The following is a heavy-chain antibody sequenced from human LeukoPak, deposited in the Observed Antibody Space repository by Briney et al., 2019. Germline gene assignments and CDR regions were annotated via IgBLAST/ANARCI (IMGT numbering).Heavy chain of an antibody. Sequence: SETLSLTCTVSDGSISSYYWSWIRQPPGKGLEWIGYIYYSGTTNYNPSLKSRVTISVDTSKNQFSLNLSSVTAADTAVYYCARHSYYYYGMDVWGQGTTVTVSS. CDR3: ARHSYYYYGMDV. CDR2: IYYSGTT. V-gene: IGHV4-59*08. CDR1: DGSISSYY. J-gene: IGHJ6*02.